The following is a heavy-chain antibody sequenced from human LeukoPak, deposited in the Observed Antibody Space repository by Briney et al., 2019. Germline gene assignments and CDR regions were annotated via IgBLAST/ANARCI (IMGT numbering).Heavy chain of an antibody. Sequence: GGSLRLSCAASGFTFDNFAMSWVRQAPGKGLEWVSGISGSGDRTYYGDSVKGRFTISRDNANNTLYLQMNTLRAEDTAVYYCAKRTGKGYGYPDYWGQGTLVTVSS. V-gene: IGHV3-23*01. D-gene: IGHD5-18*01. CDR1: GFTFDNFA. CDR3: AKRTGKGYGYPDY. CDR2: ISGSGDRT. J-gene: IGHJ4*02.